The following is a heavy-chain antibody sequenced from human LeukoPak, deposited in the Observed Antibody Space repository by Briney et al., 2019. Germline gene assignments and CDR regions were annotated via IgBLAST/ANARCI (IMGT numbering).Heavy chain of an antibody. V-gene: IGHV4-61*02. J-gene: IGHJ6*03. D-gene: IGHD5-18*01. CDR2: IYASGST. Sequence: SQTLSLTCTVSGGSISSGSYYWSWIRQPAGKGLEWIGRIYASGSTNYNPSLKSRVTISVETSKNQLSLKLSSVTAADTAVYYCARDRAYSYGHYYYYYYMDVWGKGTTVTVSS. CDR1: GGSISSGSYY. CDR3: ARDRAYSYGHYYYYYYMDV.